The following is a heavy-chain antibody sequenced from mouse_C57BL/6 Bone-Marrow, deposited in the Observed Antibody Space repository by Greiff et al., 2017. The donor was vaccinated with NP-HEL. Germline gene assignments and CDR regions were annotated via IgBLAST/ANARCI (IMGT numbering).Heavy chain of an antibody. CDR2: IHPSDSDT. D-gene: IGHD2-5*01. CDR3: ASTPVTWWFAY. J-gene: IGHJ3*01. V-gene: IGHV1-74*01. Sequence: QVQLQQPGAELVKPGASVKVSCKASGYTFTSYWMHWVKQRPGQGLEWIGRIHPSDSDTNYNQKFKGKATLTVDKSSSTAYMQLSSLTSEDSAVYYCASTPVTWWFAYWGQGTLVTVSA. CDR1: GYTFTSYW.